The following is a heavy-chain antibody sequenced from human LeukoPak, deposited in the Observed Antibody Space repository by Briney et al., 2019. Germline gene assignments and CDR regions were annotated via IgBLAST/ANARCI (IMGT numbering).Heavy chain of an antibody. CDR3: ARYKSSTSCYSCYYYMDV. J-gene: IGHJ6*03. CDR2: IIPIFGTA. V-gene: IGHV1-69*01. Sequence: GSSVKVSCKASGGTFSSYAISWVRQAPGQGLEWMGGIIPIFGTANYAQKFQGRVTITADESTSTAYMELSSLRSEDTAAYYCARYKSSTSCYSCYYYMDVWGKGTTVTVSS. D-gene: IGHD2-2*02. CDR1: GGTFSSYA.